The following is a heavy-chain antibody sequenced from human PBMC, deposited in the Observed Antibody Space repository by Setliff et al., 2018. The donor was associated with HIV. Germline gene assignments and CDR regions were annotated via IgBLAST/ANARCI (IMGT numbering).Heavy chain of an antibody. CDR1: GFTFGDFC. D-gene: IGHD4-17*01. CDR3: ARGPTTVTNYYYYYMDV. CDR2: ISSKRTSI. J-gene: IGHJ6*03. V-gene: IGHV3-48*01. Sequence: GGSLRLSCETSGFTFGDFCMDWVRQATGKGLEWISYISSKRTSIYYADSVKGRFTISRDNDRNCLYLQMNGLRAEDTAVYYCARGPTTVTNYYYYYMDVWGKGTTVTVSS.